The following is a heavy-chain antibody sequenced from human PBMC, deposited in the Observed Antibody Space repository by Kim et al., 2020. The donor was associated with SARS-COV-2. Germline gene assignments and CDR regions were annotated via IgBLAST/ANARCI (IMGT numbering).Heavy chain of an antibody. CDR2: IYYSGST. CDR3: ARQERQWLGLEPNCFDP. D-gene: IGHD6-19*01. CDR1: GGSISSTPYY. Sequence: SETLSLTCTVSGGSISSTPYYWGWIRQPPGKGLEWIGSIYYSGSTYYNPSLKSRVTISVDTSKNQFSLKLSSVTAADTAVYYCARQERQWLGLEPNCFDPWGRGTLVTVSS. J-gene: IGHJ5*02. V-gene: IGHV4-39*01.